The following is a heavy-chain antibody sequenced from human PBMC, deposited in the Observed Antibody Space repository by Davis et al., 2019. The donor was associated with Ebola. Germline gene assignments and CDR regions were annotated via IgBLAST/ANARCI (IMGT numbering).Heavy chain of an antibody. CDR1: GFTFSSYG. CDR2: IWSDGSDK. J-gene: IGHJ4*02. CDR3: AKDTLSYSGSYYFDY. Sequence: GESLKISCAASGFTFSSYGMHWVRQAPGKGLEWVAVIWSDGSDKYYADSVKGRFTISRDNSKNTLYLQINSLRAEDTAVYYCAKDTLSYSGSYYFDYWGQGTLVTVSS. V-gene: IGHV3-30*02. D-gene: IGHD1-26*01.